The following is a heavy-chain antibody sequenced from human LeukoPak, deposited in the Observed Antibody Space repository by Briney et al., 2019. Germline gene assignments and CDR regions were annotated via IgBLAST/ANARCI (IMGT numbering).Heavy chain of an antibody. CDR3: ARDAVVESPDVHWYFDL. J-gene: IGHJ2*01. CDR1: GFTFDDYT. Sequence: GGSLRLSCAASGFTFDDYTMHWVRQAPGKGLEWVSLISWDGGNTYYADSVKGRFTISRDNSKNTLYLQMNSLRAEDTAVYYCARDAVVESPDVHWYFDLWGRGTLVTVSS. D-gene: IGHD5-24*01. CDR2: ISWDGGNT. V-gene: IGHV3-43*01.